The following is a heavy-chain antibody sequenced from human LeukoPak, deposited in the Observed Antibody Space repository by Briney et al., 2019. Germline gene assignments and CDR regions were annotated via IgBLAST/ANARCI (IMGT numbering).Heavy chain of an antibody. CDR3: ARLPVTRGAFDI. J-gene: IGHJ3*02. CDR1: GFTFSSYS. Sequence: GGSLRLSCAASGFTFSSYSMNWVRQAPGKGLEWVSSISSSSSYIYYADSVKGRFTISRDNAKNSLYLQMNSLRAEDTAVYYCARLPVTRGAFDIWGQGTMVTVSS. V-gene: IGHV3-21*01. CDR2: ISSSSSYI. D-gene: IGHD4-17*01.